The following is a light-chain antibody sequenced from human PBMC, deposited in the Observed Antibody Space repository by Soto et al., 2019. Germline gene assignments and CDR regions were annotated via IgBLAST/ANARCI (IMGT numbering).Light chain of an antibody. Sequence: QPVLTQPASVSGSPGQSITISCTGTSSDVGGYIYVSWYQQHPGKAPKLMIYDVTSRPSGVSYRFSGPKSGNTASLTISGLQAEDEADYYCSSYTTSSSYVFGTGTKVTVL. CDR2: DVT. CDR1: SSDVGGYIY. CDR3: SSYTTSSSYV. J-gene: IGLJ1*01. V-gene: IGLV2-14*01.